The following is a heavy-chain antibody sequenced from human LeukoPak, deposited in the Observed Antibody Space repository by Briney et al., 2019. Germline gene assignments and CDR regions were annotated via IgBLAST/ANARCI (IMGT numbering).Heavy chain of an antibody. CDR2: ISRDGSGT. V-gene: IGHV3-30*04. D-gene: IGHD3-10*01. CDR3: ARDAFYSSGTYFDY. Sequence: PGRSLRLSCAASGFTFSGSAIHWVRQAPGKGLEWVSVISRDGSGTYYADSVKGRFTISRDNSKNTVYLKMNSLEPDDTAVYYCARDAFYSSGTYFDYWGQGTLVTVSS. CDR1: GFTFSGSA. J-gene: IGHJ4*02.